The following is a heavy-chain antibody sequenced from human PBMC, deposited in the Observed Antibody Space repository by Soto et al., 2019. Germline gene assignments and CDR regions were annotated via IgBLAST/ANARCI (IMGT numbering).Heavy chain of an antibody. Sequence: QVQLVQSGAEVKKPGASVKVSCKASGYTFTSYAMHWVRQAPGKRLEWMGWINAGNGNTKYSQKFQGRVTITRDTSASTAYMELSSLRSEDTAGYYCARGLTMVRGVILDAFDIWGQGTMVTVSS. CDR2: INAGNGNT. D-gene: IGHD3-10*01. CDR1: GYTFTSYA. CDR3: ARGLTMVRGVILDAFDI. V-gene: IGHV1-3*01. J-gene: IGHJ3*02.